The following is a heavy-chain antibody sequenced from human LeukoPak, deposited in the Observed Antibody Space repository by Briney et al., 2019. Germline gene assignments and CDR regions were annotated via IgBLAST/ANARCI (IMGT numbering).Heavy chain of an antibody. CDR2: IRSKAYGGTT. CDR3: TRAPRLNWFDP. Sequence: TGGSLRLSCTASGFTFGDDAMSWVRQAPGNGLELVGFIRSKAYGGTTEYAASVKGRFTISRDDSKSIAYLQMNSLKTEDTAVYYCTRAPRLNWFDPWGQGTLVTVSS. CDR1: GFTFGDDA. V-gene: IGHV3-49*04. J-gene: IGHJ5*02.